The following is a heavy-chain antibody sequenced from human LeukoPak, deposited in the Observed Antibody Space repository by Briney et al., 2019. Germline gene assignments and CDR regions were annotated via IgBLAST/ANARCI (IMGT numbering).Heavy chain of an antibody. CDR2: IHHSGGS. CDR3: ARVVSVDYYDSSGYSEFDY. J-gene: IGHJ4*02. Sequence: SETLSLTCTASGGSISSGDYYWSWIRQPPGKGLEWIGYIHHSGGSHYNASLKSRVTISVDTSKNQFSLKLSSVTAADTAVYYCARVVSVDYYDSSGYSEFDYWGQGTLVTVSS. D-gene: IGHD3-22*01. CDR1: GGSISSGDYY. V-gene: IGHV4-30-4*08.